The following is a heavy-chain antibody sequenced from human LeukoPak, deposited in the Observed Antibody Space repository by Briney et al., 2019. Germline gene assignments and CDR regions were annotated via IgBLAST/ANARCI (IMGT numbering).Heavy chain of an antibody. CDR1: GGSFSGYY. CDR3: ATIRDTAMDTDAFDI. V-gene: IGHV4-34*01. J-gene: IGHJ3*02. Sequence: SETPSLTCAVYGGSFSGYYWSWIRQPPGKGPGGVGEINHSGSTNYNPSLKSRVTISVDTSKNQFSLKLSSVTAADTAVYYCATIRDTAMDTDAFDIWGQGTMVTVSS. D-gene: IGHD5-18*01. CDR2: INHSGST.